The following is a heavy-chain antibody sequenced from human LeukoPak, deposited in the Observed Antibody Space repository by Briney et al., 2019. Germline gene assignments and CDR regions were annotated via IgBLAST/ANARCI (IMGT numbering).Heavy chain of an antibody. CDR1: GGSISSGGYY. J-gene: IGHJ6*02. CDR2: IYYSGST. D-gene: IGHD6-19*01. Sequence: PSETLSLTCTVSGGSISSGGYYWSWIRQPPGKGLEWIGYIYYSGSTNYNPSLKSRVTISVDTSKNQFSLKLSSVTAADTAVYYCARGHFGSGWTYYYYYGMDVWGQGTTVTVSS. CDR3: ARGHFGSGWTYYYYYGMDV. V-gene: IGHV4-61*08.